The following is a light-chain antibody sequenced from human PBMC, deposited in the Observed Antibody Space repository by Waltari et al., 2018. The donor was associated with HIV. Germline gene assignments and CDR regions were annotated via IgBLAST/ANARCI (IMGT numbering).Light chain of an antibody. CDR3: QQYYSTPSIT. Sequence: DIQMTQSPSSLSASVGDRVTITCRASQGISNSLAWYQQKPGKAPKLLLYAASRLESGVPSRFSGSGSGTDYTLTISSLQPEDFATYYCQQYYSTPSITFGQGTRLEIK. J-gene: IGKJ5*01. CDR1: QGISNS. V-gene: IGKV1-NL1*01. CDR2: AAS.